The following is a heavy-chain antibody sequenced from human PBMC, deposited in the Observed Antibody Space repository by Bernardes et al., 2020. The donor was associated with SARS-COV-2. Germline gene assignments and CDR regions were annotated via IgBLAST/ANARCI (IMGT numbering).Heavy chain of an antibody. CDR1: GGTFSNSA. CDR3: ARMSGHCRGASCYPGQYYFDC. J-gene: IGHJ4*02. CDR2: IIPMFGTA. Sequence: SVKVSCKASGGTFSNSAISWVRQAPGQGLEWMGRIIPMFGTADYAQKFQDRVTITADESTNTAYMELSRLRSEDTAVYYCARMSGHCRGASCYPGQYYFDCWGQGTLVTVS. D-gene: IGHD2-15*01. V-gene: IGHV1-69*13.